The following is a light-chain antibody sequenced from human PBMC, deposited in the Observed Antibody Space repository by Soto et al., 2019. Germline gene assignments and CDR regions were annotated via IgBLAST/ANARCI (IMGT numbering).Light chain of an antibody. Sequence: DIQMTQSPSTLSASVGDRVTITCRASQSISSYLAWYQQKPGKAPKLLISKASTLESRVPSRFSGSGSGTEFTLTISSLQPDDFATYYCQQYNTSPTWTFGQGTKVEIK. V-gene: IGKV1-5*03. CDR2: KAS. CDR1: QSISSY. CDR3: QQYNTSPTWT. J-gene: IGKJ1*01.